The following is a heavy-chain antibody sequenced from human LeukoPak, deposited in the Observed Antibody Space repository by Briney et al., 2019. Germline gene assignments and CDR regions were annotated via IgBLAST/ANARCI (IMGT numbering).Heavy chain of an antibody. D-gene: IGHD3-22*01. CDR2: IFPDGTTS. Sequence: GGSLRLSCAASGFIFSASWMDWVRQVPGKGLEWVSRIFPDGTTSTYADSVKGRFTISRDNSKNTLHLQMNSLRAEDTSVYYCARPFDHDSIDIWGQGTLVTVSS. CDR1: GFIFSASW. V-gene: IGHV3-74*01. J-gene: IGHJ4*02. CDR3: ARPFDHDSIDI.